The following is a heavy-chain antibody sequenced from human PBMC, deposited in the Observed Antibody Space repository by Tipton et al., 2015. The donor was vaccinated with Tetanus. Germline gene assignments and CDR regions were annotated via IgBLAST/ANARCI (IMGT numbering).Heavy chain of an antibody. D-gene: IGHD3-22*01. CDR1: GGSFSGYY. CDR2: INYSGTT. V-gene: IGHV4-34*01. Sequence: GLVKPSETLSLTCAVYGGSFSGYYWNWIRQPPGKGLEWIGEINYSGTTNYNPSLKSRVTMSVDTSKNQFSLQLSSMTAADTAVVFCARSFFDGSGYKIDNWSQGTLVTVSS. J-gene: IGHJ4*02. CDR3: ARSFFDGSGYKIDN.